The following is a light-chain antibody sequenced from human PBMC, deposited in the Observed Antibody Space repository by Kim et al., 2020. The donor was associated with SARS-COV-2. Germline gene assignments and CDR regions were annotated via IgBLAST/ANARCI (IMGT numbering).Light chain of an antibody. V-gene: IGKV3-15*01. CDR3: QQHNNWPYT. Sequence: VSPGERATLPCRARQSVGTTLVWYQQKAGQAPRLLIYAASAGATGVPARFSGSGSGTEFTLTISSPQPEDSAVYFCQQHNNWPYTLGQGTKLEI. CDR2: AAS. J-gene: IGKJ2*01. CDR1: QSVGTT.